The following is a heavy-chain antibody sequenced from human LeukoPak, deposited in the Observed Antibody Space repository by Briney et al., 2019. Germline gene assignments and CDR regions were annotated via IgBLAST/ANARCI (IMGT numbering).Heavy chain of an antibody. D-gene: IGHD6-13*01. J-gene: IGHJ4*02. CDR1: GFTFSSYA. Sequence: GGSLRLSCAASGFTFSSYAMSWVRQAPGKGLEWVSYISSSSSTIYYADSVKGRFTISRDNAKNSLYLQMNSLRDEDTAVYYCARGGYSSSWYCDYWGQGTLVTVSS. CDR3: ARGGYSSSWYCDY. CDR2: ISSSSSTI. V-gene: IGHV3-48*02.